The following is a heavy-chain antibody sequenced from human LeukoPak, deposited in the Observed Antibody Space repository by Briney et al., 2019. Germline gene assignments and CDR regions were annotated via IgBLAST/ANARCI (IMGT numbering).Heavy chain of an antibody. Sequence: SETLSLTCTVSGGSISSYNWSWIRQPPGKGLEWIGYIYYSGSTDYNPSLKSRVTISVDTSKNQFSLKLSSVTAADTAVYYCARESTNYYDSSGIFDYWGQGTLVTVSS. CDR2: IYYSGST. J-gene: IGHJ4*02. CDR1: GGSISSYN. V-gene: IGHV4-59*01. CDR3: ARESTNYYDSSGIFDY. D-gene: IGHD3-22*01.